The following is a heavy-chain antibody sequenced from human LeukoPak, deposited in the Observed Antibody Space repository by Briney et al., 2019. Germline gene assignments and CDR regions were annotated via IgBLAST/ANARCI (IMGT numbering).Heavy chain of an antibody. V-gene: IGHV1-69*04. Sequence: SVKVSCKASGGTFSSYAISWVRQAPGQGLEWMGRIIPILGIANYAQKFQGRVTITADKSTSTAYMELSSLRSEDTAVYYCARPVSRDGYNSDYYGMDVWGQGTTVTVSS. J-gene: IGHJ6*02. CDR3: ARPVSRDGYNSDYYGMDV. CDR2: IIPILGIA. CDR1: GGTFSSYA. D-gene: IGHD5-24*01.